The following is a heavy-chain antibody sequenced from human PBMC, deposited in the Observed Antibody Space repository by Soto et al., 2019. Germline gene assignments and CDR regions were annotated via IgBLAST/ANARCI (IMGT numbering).Heavy chain of an antibody. J-gene: IGHJ5*02. D-gene: IGHD3-16*02. CDR3: AAYCYTMTCTHFHGYS. CDR2: TKQDESDK. V-gene: IGHV3-7*03. Sequence: GGSLRLFCAVSGFRFRDYWMSWVRQAPGKGLEWVANTKQDESDKYYVDSVKGRFTISRDNAKNALYLQMNSLRVEDTAVYYCAAYCYTMTCTHFHGYSWGQGTLVTVSS. CDR1: GFRFRDYW.